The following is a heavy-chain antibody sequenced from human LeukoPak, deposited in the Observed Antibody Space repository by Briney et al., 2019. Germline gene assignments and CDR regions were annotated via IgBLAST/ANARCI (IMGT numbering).Heavy chain of an antibody. CDR1: GGSISSGGYS. CDR2: IYHSGST. Sequence: SETLSLTCAVSGGSISSGGYSWSWIRQPPGKGLEWIGYIYHSGSTYYNPSLKSRVAISVDRSKNQFSLKLSSVTAADTAVYYCASGYYYDGSGYYYFDYWGQGTLVTVSS. V-gene: IGHV4-30-2*01. J-gene: IGHJ4*02. CDR3: ASGYYYDGSGYYYFDY. D-gene: IGHD3-22*01.